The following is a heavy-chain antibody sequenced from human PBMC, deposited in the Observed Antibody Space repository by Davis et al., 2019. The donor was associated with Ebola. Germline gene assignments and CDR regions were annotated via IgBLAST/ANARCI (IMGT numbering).Heavy chain of an antibody. Sequence: MPGGSLRLSCTVSGGSISSYYWSWIRHPPRXXXXXFCSLYSSLPTNYNPSLKSRVTISVDTSKNQFSLKLSSVTAADTAVYYFARDNLWFGELLVSDWFDPWGQGTLVTVSS. D-gene: IGHD3-10*01. V-gene: IGHV4-59*01. CDR2: LYSSLPT. CDR3: ARDNLWFGELLVSDWFDP. J-gene: IGHJ5*02. CDR1: GGSISSYY.